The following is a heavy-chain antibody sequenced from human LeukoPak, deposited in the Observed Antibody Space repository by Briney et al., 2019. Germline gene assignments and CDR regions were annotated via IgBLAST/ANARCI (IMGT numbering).Heavy chain of an antibody. J-gene: IGHJ5*02. Sequence: SETLSLTCSVSGGSISSYYWNWIRKPPGKGLEWIGYVYYSGSTNYNPSLKSRVTISVDTSKNQFSPRLSSVTAADTAVYYCARVDPKAYGDYSGDWFDPWGQGTLVTVSP. D-gene: IGHD4-17*01. CDR3: ARVDPKAYGDYSGDWFDP. CDR1: GGSISSYY. CDR2: VYYSGST. V-gene: IGHV4-59*12.